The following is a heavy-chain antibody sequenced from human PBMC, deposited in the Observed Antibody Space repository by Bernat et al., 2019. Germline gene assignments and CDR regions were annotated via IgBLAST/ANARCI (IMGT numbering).Heavy chain of an antibody. CDR2: IYYSGST. D-gene: IGHD1-7*01. J-gene: IGHJ6*02. V-gene: IGHV4-39*01. CDR1: GGSISSSSYY. CDR3: ARRATGTTYYYYGMDV. Sequence: QLQLQESGPGLVKPSETLSLTCTVSGGSISSSSYYWGWIHQPPGKGLEWIGSIYYSGSTYYNPSLKSRVTISVDTSKNQFSLKLSSVTAADTAVYYCARRATGTTYYYYGMDVWGQGTTVTVSS.